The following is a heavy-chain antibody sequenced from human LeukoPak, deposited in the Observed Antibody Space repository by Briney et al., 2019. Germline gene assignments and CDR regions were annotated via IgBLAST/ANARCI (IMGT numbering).Heavy chain of an antibody. D-gene: IGHD3-10*02. J-gene: IGHJ6*04. Sequence: GGSLRLSCAASGFTYSSYAMSWVRQAPGKGLEWVSSISSSSSYIYYADSVKGRFTISRDNAKNSLYLQMNSLRAEDTAVYYCAELGITMIGGVWGKGTTVTISS. CDR2: ISSSSSYI. V-gene: IGHV3-21*01. CDR1: GFTYSSYA. CDR3: AELGITMIGGV.